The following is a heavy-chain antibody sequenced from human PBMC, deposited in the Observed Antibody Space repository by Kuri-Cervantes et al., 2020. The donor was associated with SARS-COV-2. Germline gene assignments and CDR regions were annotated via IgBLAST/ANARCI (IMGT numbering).Heavy chain of an antibody. V-gene: IGHV3-23*01. J-gene: IGHJ5*02. CDR3: AREVVVPAAGFDP. Sequence: LSLTCAASGFTFSSYAMSWVRQAPGKGLEWVSAISGSGGSTYYADSVKGRFTISRDNSKNTLYLQMNSLRAEDTAVYYCAREVVVPAAGFDPWGQGTLVTVSS. CDR2: ISGSGGST. D-gene: IGHD2-2*01. CDR1: GFTFSSYA.